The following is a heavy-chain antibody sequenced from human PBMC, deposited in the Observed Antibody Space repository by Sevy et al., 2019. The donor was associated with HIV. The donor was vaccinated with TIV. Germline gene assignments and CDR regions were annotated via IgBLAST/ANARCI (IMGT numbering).Heavy chain of an antibody. V-gene: IGHV4-61*02. CDR3: GRGGAYYYDGSGWAVWFDP. J-gene: IGHJ5*02. CDR2: IYTSGST. CDR1: GGSFSSDDYS. Sequence: SETLSLTCTVSGGSFSSDDYSWSWIRQPAGKGLEWIGLIYTSGSTSYNPSLRSRVSMSVDTSKYLFSLRLSSVTVADPAEYYCGRGGAYYYDGSGWAVWFDPWGQGTPVTVSS. D-gene: IGHD3-22*01.